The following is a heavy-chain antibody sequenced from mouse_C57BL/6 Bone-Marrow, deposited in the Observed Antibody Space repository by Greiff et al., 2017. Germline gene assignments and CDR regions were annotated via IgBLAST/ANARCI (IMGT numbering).Heavy chain of an antibody. Sequence: VQLQQSGAELVRPGTSVKVSCKASGYAFTNYLIEWVKQRPGQGLEWIGVINPGSGGTNYTEKFKGKATLTADKSSSTAYMQLSSLTSEDSAVYFCARGTMVTTWDYFDYWGQGTTLTVSS. CDR1: GYAFTNYL. J-gene: IGHJ2*01. CDR2: INPGSGGT. V-gene: IGHV1-54*01. CDR3: ARGTMVTTWDYFDY. D-gene: IGHD2-2*01.